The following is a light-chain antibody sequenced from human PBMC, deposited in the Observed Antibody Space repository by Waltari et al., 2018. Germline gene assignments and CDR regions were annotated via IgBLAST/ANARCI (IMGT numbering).Light chain of an antibody. CDR3: QTWGTGIWV. J-gene: IGLJ3*02. CDR1: RGHRSYD. CDR2: LNSDGSH. Sequence: QLVLTQSPSASASPGASVNLTCTLSRGHRSYDISWHQQQPEKGPRYLMKLNSDGSHSKGDGIPDRFAGSSSGAARYLTISSLQSEDEADYYCQTWGTGIWVFGGGTKLTVL. V-gene: IGLV4-69*01.